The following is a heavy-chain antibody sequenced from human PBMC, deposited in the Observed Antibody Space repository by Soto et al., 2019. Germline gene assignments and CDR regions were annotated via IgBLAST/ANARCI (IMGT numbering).Heavy chain of an antibody. CDR1: GFTFSSYA. J-gene: IGHJ6*02. D-gene: IGHD1-7*01. Sequence: EVQLLESGGSLVQPGGSLRLSCAAFGFTFSSYAMSWVRQAPGKGLEWGSAISGSGGSTYYADSVKGRFTISRDSSKNTLYLQMNSLRAEDTAVYYCAKGLELRGAYYYYVMDVWGQGTTVTVSS. CDR2: ISGSGGST. V-gene: IGHV3-23*01. CDR3: AKGLELRGAYYYYVMDV.